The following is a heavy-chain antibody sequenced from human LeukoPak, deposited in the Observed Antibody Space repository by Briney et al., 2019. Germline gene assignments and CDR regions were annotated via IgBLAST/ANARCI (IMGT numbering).Heavy chain of an antibody. V-gene: IGHV3-23*01. J-gene: IGHJ6*02. CDR1: GFTFTTYA. D-gene: IGHD2-15*01. Sequence: PGGSLRLSCAASGFTFTTYAMRWVRQAPGKGLEWVSSISGSDGNIYYADSVKGRFTISRDNNRNTVDLQMNSLRAEDAAVYYCAKSLAFAATGGGMDVWGQGTTVTVSS. CDR2: ISGSDGNI. CDR3: AKSLAFAATGGGMDV.